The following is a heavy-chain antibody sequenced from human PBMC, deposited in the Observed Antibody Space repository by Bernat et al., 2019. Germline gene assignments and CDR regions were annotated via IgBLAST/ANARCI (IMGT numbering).Heavy chain of an antibody. D-gene: IGHD6-19*01. Sequence: EVQLVESGGGLVKPGGSLRLSCAASGFTFNDASMNWVRQAPGKGLEWVGRIKRKTDAETTDYAAPVKGRFTISRDDSKNTLYLQMNSLKTEDTALYYCPTTLRVAGGGFDYWGQGTLVTVSS. V-gene: IGHV3-15*07. J-gene: IGHJ4*02. CDR1: GFTFNDAS. CDR2: IKRKTDAETT. CDR3: PTTLRVAGGGFDY.